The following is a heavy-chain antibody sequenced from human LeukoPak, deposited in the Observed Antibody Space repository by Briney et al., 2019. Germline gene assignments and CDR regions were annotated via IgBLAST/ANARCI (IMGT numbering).Heavy chain of an antibody. Sequence: GASVKVSCKASGYTFTSYGISWVRQAPGQGLEWMGWISAYNGNTNYAQKLQGRVTMTTDTSTSTAYMELRSLRSDDTAVYYCARSGTMVRGVNTFIDYWGQGTLVTVSS. J-gene: IGHJ4*02. CDR3: ARSGTMVRGVNTFIDY. CDR2: ISAYNGNT. V-gene: IGHV1-18*01. CDR1: GYTFTSYG. D-gene: IGHD3-10*01.